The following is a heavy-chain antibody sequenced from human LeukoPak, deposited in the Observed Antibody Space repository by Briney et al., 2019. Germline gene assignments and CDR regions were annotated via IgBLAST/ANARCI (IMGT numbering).Heavy chain of an antibody. CDR2: ISGSGGST. V-gene: IGHV3-23*01. J-gene: IGHJ4*02. CDR1: GFTFSSYA. Sequence: PGGSLRLSCAASGFTFSSYAMSWVRQAPGKGLEWVSAISGSGGSTYYADSVKGRFTISRDNSKNTLYLQMNSLRAEDTAVYYCAKPEAPDSSGYRCDYWGQGTLVTVSS. CDR3: AKPEAPDSSGYRCDY. D-gene: IGHD3-22*01.